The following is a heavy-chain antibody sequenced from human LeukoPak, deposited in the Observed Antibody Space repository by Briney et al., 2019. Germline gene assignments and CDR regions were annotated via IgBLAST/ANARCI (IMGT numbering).Heavy chain of an antibody. CDR2: INPNSGGT. V-gene: IGHV1-2*02. Sequence: GASVKVSCKASGYSFTVYYMHWVRQAPGQGLEWMGWINPNSGGTNYAQKFLGRVTMTRDTSISTAYMELSRLRSDDTAVYYCASHYGDYVASDYWGQGTLVTVSS. CDR1: GYSFTVYY. CDR3: ASHYGDYVASDY. D-gene: IGHD4-17*01. J-gene: IGHJ4*02.